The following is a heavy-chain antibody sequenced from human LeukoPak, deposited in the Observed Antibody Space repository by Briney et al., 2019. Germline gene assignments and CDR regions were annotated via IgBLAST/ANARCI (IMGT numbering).Heavy chain of an antibody. D-gene: IGHD3-16*01. V-gene: IGHV3-64D*06. J-gene: IGHJ6*02. CDR2: ISSNGGST. CDR1: GFTFSSYA. Sequence: PGGSLRLSCSASGFTFSSYAMHWVRQAPGEGLEYVSAISSNGGSTYYADSVKGRFTISRDNSKNTLYLQMSSLRAEDTAVYYCVKSPYRYYYGMDVWGQGTTVTVSS. CDR3: VKSPYRYYYGMDV.